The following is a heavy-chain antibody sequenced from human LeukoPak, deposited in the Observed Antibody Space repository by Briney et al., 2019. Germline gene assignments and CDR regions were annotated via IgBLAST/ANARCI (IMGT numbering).Heavy chain of an antibody. CDR1: GFSFSTYE. D-gene: IGHD1-14*01. CDR2: ISSSGSTI. V-gene: IGHV3-48*03. CDR3: ARDTGFDY. J-gene: IGHJ4*02. Sequence: PGGSLRLSCAASGFSFSTYEMNWVRQAPGKGLEWVSYISSSGSTINYADSVKGRFTISRDNAKSSLSLQMNSLRAEDTAVYYCARDTGFDYWGQGTLVTVSS.